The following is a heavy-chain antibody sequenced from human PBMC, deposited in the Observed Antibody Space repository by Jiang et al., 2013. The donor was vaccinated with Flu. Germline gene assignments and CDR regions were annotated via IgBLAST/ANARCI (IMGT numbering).Heavy chain of an antibody. J-gene: IGHJ4*02. CDR3: AKDLTMIVVVTVDFDY. Sequence: TFSSYAMSWVRQAPGKGLEWVSAISGSGGSTYYADSVKGRFTISRDNSKNTLYLQMNSLRAEDAAVYYCAKDLTMIVVVTVDFDYWGQGTLVTVSS. CDR2: ISGSGGST. V-gene: IGHV3-23*01. CDR1: TFSSYA. D-gene: IGHD3-22*01.